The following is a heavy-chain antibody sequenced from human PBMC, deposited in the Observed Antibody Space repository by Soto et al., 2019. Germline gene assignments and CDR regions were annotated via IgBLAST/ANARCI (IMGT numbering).Heavy chain of an antibody. J-gene: IGHJ4*02. D-gene: IGHD3-22*01. CDR2: IYYSGST. CDR1: GGSISSSSYY. V-gene: IGHV4-39*01. Sequence: ASYTLSLTRTVSGGSISSSSYYWGWIRQPPGKGLEWIGSIYYSGSTYYNPSLKSRVTISVDTSKNQFSLKLSSVTAADTAVYYCARQYYDSSGYSIDYWGQGTLVTGSS. CDR3: ARQYYDSSGYSIDY.